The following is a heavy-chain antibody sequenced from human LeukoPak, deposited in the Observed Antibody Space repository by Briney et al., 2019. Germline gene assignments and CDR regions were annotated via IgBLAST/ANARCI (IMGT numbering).Heavy chain of an antibody. V-gene: IGHV1-2*04. CDR2: INPNSGGT. D-gene: IGHD5-18*01. CDR3: ARAGDTAIDFDY. Sequence: ASVTVSCKASGYTFTGYYMHWVRQAPGQGLVWMGWINPNSGGTNYAQKFQGWVTMTRDTSISTAYMELSRLRSDDTAVYYCARAGDTAIDFDYWGQGTLVTVSS. J-gene: IGHJ4*02. CDR1: GYTFTGYY.